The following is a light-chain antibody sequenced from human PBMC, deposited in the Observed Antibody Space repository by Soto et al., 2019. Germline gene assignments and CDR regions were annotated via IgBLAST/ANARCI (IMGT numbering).Light chain of an antibody. CDR1: QSISNNY. J-gene: IGKJ2*01. CDR3: QWYGISPPEYT. CDR2: DAS. V-gene: IGKV3-20*01. Sequence: ETVLTQSPGTLSLSPGERDTLSCRAGQSISNNYLSWYQQKPGQATRIVIHDASNSATGIPGRYSGSGSGTDFTLTISRLEPEDFAVYYCQWYGISPPEYTFDEGTMLEI.